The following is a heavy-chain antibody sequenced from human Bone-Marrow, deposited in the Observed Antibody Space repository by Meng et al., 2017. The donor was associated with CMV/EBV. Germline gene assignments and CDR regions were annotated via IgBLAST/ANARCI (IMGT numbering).Heavy chain of an antibody. J-gene: IGHJ5*02. D-gene: IGHD3-3*01. V-gene: IGHV5-51*01. CDR3: ARQNDFWSGSNWFDP. CDR1: GYSFTSYW. CDR2: IYPGDSDT. Sequence: KVSCKGSGYSFTSYWIGWVRQMPGKGLEWMGIIYPGDSDTRYSPSFQGQVTISADKSISTAYLQWSSLKASDTAMYYCARQNDFWSGSNWFDPWGQGTLVSVPQ.